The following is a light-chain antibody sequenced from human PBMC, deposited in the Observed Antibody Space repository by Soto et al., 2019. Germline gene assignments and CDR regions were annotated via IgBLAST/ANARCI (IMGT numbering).Light chain of an antibody. J-gene: IGLJ2*01. CDR3: SSYTSTDTVI. Sequence: QSALTQPASGSGSPGQSITISCTGTSSDVGAYNYVSWYQHHPGKAPKLIIYEVTNRPSGVSNRFSGSKSGNTASLTISGLQAEDEADYYCSSYTSTDTVIFGGGTKLTVL. CDR2: EVT. CDR1: SSDVGAYNY. V-gene: IGLV2-14*01.